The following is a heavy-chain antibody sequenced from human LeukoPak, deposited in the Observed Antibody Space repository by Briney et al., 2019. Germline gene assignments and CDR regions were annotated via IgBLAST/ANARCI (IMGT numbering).Heavy chain of an antibody. CDR2: TYYRSQWHS. V-gene: IGHV6-1*01. CDR1: GDSVSSTSAA. J-gene: IGHJ4*02. CDR3: ARGHGGYVDS. Sequence: SQTPSLTCAISGDSVSSTSAAWNWIRQSPSRGLECLGRTYYRSQWHSGYAVSVKSRININPDTSKNQFSLQPNSVTPEDTAVYYCARGHGGYVDSWGQGTLVTVSS. D-gene: IGHD5-12*01.